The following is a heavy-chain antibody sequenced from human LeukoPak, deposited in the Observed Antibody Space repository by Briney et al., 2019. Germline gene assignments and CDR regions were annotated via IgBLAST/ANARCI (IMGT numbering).Heavy chain of an antibody. CDR1: GFLFNSYA. CDR2: ISFDERNI. Sequence: TGGSLRLSCAVSGFLFNSYAIHWVRQAPGKGLDWVALISFDERNIFYADSVRGRFTISRDNSKNTLYLQMNSLRIEDTAVYYCARDADGSAWLGDWGQGTLVTVSS. V-gene: IGHV3-30*04. D-gene: IGHD6-19*01. CDR3: ARDADGSAWLGD. J-gene: IGHJ4*02.